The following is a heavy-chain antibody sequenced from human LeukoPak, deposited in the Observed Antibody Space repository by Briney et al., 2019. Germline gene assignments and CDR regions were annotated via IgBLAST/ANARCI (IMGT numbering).Heavy chain of an antibody. CDR2: IYYSGST. J-gene: IGHJ4*02. CDR3: ASTEWNYAR. Sequence: SETLSLTCTVSGGSITSYYWSWMRQPPGKGLEWIGYIYYSGSTNYNPSLKSRVTISLDTSKNQFSLKLSSVTAAVTAVYYCASTEWNYARWGQGTLVTVSS. V-gene: IGHV4-59*08. CDR1: GGSITSYY. D-gene: IGHD1-7*01.